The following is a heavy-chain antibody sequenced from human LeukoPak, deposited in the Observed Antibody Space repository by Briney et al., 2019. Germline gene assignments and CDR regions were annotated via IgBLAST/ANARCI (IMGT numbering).Heavy chain of an antibody. V-gene: IGHV1-69*13. D-gene: IGHD6-19*01. CDR1: GGTFSSYA. CDR3: ARSQTLSSGWYRWDFDL. CDR2: IIPTFGTA. Sequence: GASVKVSCKASGGTFSSYAISWVRQAPGQGLEWMGGIIPTFGTANYAQEFQGRVTITADESTSTAYMELSSLRSEDTAVYYCARSQTLSSGWYRWDFDLWGRGTLVTVSS. J-gene: IGHJ2*01.